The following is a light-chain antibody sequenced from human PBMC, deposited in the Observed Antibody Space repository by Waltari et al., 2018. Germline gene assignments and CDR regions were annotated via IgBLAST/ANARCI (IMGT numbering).Light chain of an antibody. CDR3: VLYMGSGIWV. CDR2: KIN. J-gene: IGLJ3*02. CDR1: SGSVSSTSY. V-gene: IGLV8-61*01. Sequence: PSLSVSPGGTVTLTCALSSGSVSSTSYASWYQQTPGQAPRTLVYKINNRSSGVPDRFSGSMLGNKAALTITGAQAEDESDYYCVLYMGSGIWVFGGGTK.